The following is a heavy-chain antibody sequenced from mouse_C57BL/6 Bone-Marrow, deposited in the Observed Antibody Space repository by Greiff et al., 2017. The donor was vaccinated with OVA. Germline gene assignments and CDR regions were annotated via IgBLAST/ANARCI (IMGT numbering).Heavy chain of an antibody. CDR3: AREMGWLLSWFAY. D-gene: IGHD2-3*01. J-gene: IGHJ3*01. Sequence: QVQLQQPGAELVMPGASVKLSCKASGYTFTSYWMPWVKQRPGQGLEWIGEIDPSDSYTTYNQKFKGKSTLTVDKSSSTAYMQLSSLTSEDSAVYYCAREMGWLLSWFAYWGQGTLVTVSA. V-gene: IGHV1-69*01. CDR2: IDPSDSYT. CDR1: GYTFTSYW.